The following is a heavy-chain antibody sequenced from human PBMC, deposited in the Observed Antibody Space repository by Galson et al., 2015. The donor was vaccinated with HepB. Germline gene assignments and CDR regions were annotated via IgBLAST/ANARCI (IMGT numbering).Heavy chain of an antibody. Sequence: SLRLSCAASGFTFSSYSMNWVRQAPGKGLEWVSYISRSSSTIYYADSVEGRFTISRDNAKNSVYLQMNSLRDEDKAVYYCATRDGYNHGAFDIWGQGTMVTVSS. D-gene: IGHD5-24*01. J-gene: IGHJ3*02. V-gene: IGHV3-48*02. CDR2: ISRSSSTI. CDR1: GFTFSSYS. CDR3: ATRDGYNHGAFDI.